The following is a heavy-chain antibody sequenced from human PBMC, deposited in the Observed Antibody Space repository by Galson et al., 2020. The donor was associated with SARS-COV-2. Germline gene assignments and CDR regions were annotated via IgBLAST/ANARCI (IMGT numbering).Heavy chain of an antibody. CDR1: GFTFSSYA. CDR2: ISGSGGST. J-gene: IGHJ6*02. D-gene: IGHD3-22*01. Sequence: GGSLRLSCAASGFTFSSYAMSWVRQAPGKGLEWVSAISGSGGSTYYADSVKGRFTISRDNSKNTLYLQMNSLRAEDTAVYYCAKDYYDSSGYEGYYYYGMDFWGQGTTVTVSS. CDR3: AKDYYDSSGYEGYYYYGMDF. V-gene: IGHV3-23*01.